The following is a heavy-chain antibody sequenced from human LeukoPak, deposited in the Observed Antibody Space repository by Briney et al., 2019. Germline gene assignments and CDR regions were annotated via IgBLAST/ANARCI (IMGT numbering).Heavy chain of an antibody. CDR1: GGSFSGYY. V-gene: IGHV4-34*01. J-gene: IGHJ6*03. CDR2: INHSGST. CDR3: ARHVKLPYYYDSSGYYSGYYYYYMDV. D-gene: IGHD3-22*01. Sequence: SETLSLTCAVYGGSFSGYYWSWIRQPPGKGLEWIGEINHSGSTNYNPSLKSRVTISVDTSKNQFSLKLSSVTAADTAVYYCARHVKLPYYYDSSGYYSGYYYYYMDVWGKGTTVTVSS.